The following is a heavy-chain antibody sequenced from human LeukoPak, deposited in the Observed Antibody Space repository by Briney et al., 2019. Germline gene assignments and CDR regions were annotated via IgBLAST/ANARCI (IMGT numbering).Heavy chain of an antibody. CDR3: ASASRLLWFGEEDY. J-gene: IGHJ4*02. CDR1: GFTFSSYW. D-gene: IGHD3-10*01. V-gene: IGHV3-74*01. CDR2: ISNAGSTT. Sequence: PGGSLRLSCAASGFTFSSYWMHWVRQAPGKGLVWVSRISNAGSTTFYAASVKGRFTISRDNAKNTLYLQMNSLRAEDTAVYYCASASRLLWFGEEDYWGQGTLVTVSS.